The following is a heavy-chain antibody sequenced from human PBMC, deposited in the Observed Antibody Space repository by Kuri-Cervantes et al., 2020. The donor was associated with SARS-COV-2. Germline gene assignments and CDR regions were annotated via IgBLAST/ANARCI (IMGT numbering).Heavy chain of an antibody. J-gene: IGHJ4*02. CDR3: TTDLRCSGGSCYGD. CDR1: GFTFSNAW. D-gene: IGHD2-15*01. V-gene: IGHV3-15*01. CDR2: IQSKTDGGTT. Sequence: GGSLRLSCAASGFTFSNAWMSWVRQAPGKGLEWVGRIQSKTDGGTTDYAAPVKGRFTISRDDSKNTLYLQMNSLETEDTAVYYCTTDLRCSGGSCYGDWGQGTLVTVSS.